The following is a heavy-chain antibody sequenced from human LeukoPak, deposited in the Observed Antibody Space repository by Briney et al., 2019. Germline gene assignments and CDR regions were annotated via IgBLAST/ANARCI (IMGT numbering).Heavy chain of an antibody. CDR2: INAGNGNT. V-gene: IGHV1-3*01. J-gene: IGHJ4*02. CDR1: GYTFTSYA. D-gene: IGHD2-2*01. CDR3: ARVTNGALHYFDY. Sequence: ASVKVSCKASGYTFTSYAMRWVRQAPGQRLEWMGWINAGNGNTKYSQKFQGRVTITRDTSASTASMELSSLRSEDTAVYYCARVTNGALHYFDYWGQGTLVTVSS.